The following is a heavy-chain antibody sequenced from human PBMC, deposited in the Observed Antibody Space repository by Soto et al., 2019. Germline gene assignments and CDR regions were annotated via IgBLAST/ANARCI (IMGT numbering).Heavy chain of an antibody. D-gene: IGHD6-6*01. CDR3: VTGDHLVR. CDR2: INPKTGDT. CDR1: GYTFTGYY. V-gene: IGHV1-2*02. Sequence: QMQLVQSGAEARKPGASVKVSCKTSGYTFTGYYINWVRQAPGRGLEWVGWINPKTGDTNNAQKFQGRVTMTTDTSISTGYIELSGLNSDDTAVYYCVTGDHLVRWGQGTRVTVSS. J-gene: IGHJ4*02.